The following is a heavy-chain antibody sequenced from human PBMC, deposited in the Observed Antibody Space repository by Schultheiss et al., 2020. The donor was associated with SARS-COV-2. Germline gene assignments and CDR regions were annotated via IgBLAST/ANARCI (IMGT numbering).Heavy chain of an antibody. V-gene: IGHV3-11*04. CDR3: ARAPNYYDSSGYSIFDY. CDR2: ISGSGGST. J-gene: IGHJ4*02. D-gene: IGHD3-22*01. CDR1: GGSFSGYY. Sequence: LSLTCAVYGGSFSGYYWSWIRQPPGKGLEWVSAISGSGGSTYYADSVKGRFTISRDNAKNSLYLQMNSLRAEDTAVYYCARAPNYYDSSGYSIFDYWGQGTLVTVSS.